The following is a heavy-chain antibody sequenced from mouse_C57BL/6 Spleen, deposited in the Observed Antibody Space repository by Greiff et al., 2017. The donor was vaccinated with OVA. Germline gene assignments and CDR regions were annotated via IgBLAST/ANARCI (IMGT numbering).Heavy chain of an antibody. CDR1: GYTFTSYW. Sequence: QQPGAELVKPGASVKLSCKASGYTFTSYWMQWVKQRPGQGLEWIGEIDPSDSYTNYNQKFKGKATLTVDTSSSTAYMQLSSLTSEDSAVYYCARRANSVDYWGQGTTLTVSS. V-gene: IGHV1-50*01. D-gene: IGHD3-1*01. CDR3: ARRANSVDY. J-gene: IGHJ2*01. CDR2: IDPSDSYT.